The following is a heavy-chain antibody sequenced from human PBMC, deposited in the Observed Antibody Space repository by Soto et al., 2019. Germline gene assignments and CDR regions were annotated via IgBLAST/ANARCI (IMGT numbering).Heavy chain of an antibody. CDR1: GGSITTGGYY. V-gene: IGHV4-31*03. CDR2: IYYRGST. J-gene: IGHJ4*02. CDR3: ARGLSVTLFDY. D-gene: IGHD4-17*01. Sequence: QVQLQESGPGLVKPSQTLSLTCTVSGGSITTGGYYWSWIRQHPGKGPEWIGYIYYRGSTYYNPSLESRVTISVDTSKNQFSLRLSSVTAADTAVYYCARGLSVTLFDYWGQGTLVAVSS.